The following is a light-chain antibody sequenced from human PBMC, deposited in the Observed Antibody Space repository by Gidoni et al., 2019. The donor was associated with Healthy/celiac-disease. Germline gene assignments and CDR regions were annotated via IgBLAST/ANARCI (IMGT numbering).Light chain of an antibody. CDR3: RQYNSYPWA. CDR1: QSISSR. CDR2: KAS. J-gene: IGKJ1*01. Sequence: DIQMTQSPSTLSASVGDRVTITCRASQSISSRLAWYQQKTGKAPKLLIYKASSLESGVPSRFSGSGSGTEFTLTISSLQPDDFAAYYCRQYNSYPWAFGQGTKVEIK. V-gene: IGKV1-5*03.